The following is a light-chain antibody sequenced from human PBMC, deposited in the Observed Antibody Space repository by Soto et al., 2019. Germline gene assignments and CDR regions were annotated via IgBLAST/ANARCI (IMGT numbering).Light chain of an antibody. Sequence: QSALTQPASVSGSPGQSITISCTGTSSDVGGFNYVSWYQQDPGKAPKLMIYDVINRPSGVSDRFSGSKSGNTASLTISGLQAEDEADYYCSSYTSSSTLYVFGTGTKVTVL. CDR2: DVI. J-gene: IGLJ1*01. CDR3: SSYTSSSTLYV. CDR1: SSDVGGFNY. V-gene: IGLV2-14*01.